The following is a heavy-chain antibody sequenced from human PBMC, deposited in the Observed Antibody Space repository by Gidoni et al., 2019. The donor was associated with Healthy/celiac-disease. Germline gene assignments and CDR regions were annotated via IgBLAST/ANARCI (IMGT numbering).Heavy chain of an antibody. CDR1: GYTFTSYD. CDR3: ARDITIFGVVLYYYYGMDV. CDR2: ISASNGNT. J-gene: IGHJ6*02. V-gene: IGHV1-18*01. Sequence: QVQLVQSGDEVKKPGDSVKVSCNVSGYTFTSYDISCVRQASGQRLEWRGWISASNGNTNYAQKLQGRVTMTTDRSTSTAYRELRSLRSDDTAVYYCARDITIFGVVLYYYYGMDVWGQGTTVTVSS. D-gene: IGHD3-3*01.